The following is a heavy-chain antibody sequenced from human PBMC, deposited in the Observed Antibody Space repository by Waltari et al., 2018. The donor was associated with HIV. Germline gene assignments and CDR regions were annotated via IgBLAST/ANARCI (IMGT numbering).Heavy chain of an antibody. CDR1: GYTFTSYG. J-gene: IGHJ6*02. CDR3: ARDEDYLDPYYYYGMDV. V-gene: IGHV1-18*01. D-gene: IGHD3-10*01. CDR2: IRAYNGNT. Sequence: QVQLVQSGAEVKKPGASVKVSCKASGYTFTSYGISWVRQAPGQGLEWMGWIRAYNGNTNYAQKLQGRVTMTTDTSTSTAYMELRSLRSDDTAVYYCARDEDYLDPYYYYGMDVWGQGTTVTVSS.